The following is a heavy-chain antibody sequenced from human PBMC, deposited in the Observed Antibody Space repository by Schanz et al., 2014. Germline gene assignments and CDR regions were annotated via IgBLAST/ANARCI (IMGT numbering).Heavy chain of an antibody. CDR2: ISYDGRSK. V-gene: IGHV3-30*19. Sequence: QVQLVESGGGVVQPGRSLRLSCAASGFTFNSYGMHWVRQAPGKGLEWVAVISYDGRSKDYADSVKGRFTISRDNSKNTVHLQMNSLRAEDTAVYFCAKDRWRATVMVDAFDIWGQGTKVTVSS. D-gene: IGHD4-4*01. CDR1: GFTFNSYG. J-gene: IGHJ3*02. CDR3: AKDRWRATVMVDAFDI.